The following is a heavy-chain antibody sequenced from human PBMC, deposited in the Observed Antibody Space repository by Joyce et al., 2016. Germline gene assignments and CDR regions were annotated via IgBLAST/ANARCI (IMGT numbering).Heavy chain of an antibody. Sequence: QVHLQQWGVGLLKPSETLSLSCAVYGGSLSNYFGSWIRQSPGKGLEWIGQINDRGSTTYTPSLKSRVTISVDTSKNPFSLKLSSVAAADTDVYYCARPVYCSATACAGPFHIWGQGTLVTVSS. D-gene: IGHD2-15*01. CDR2: INDRGST. CDR3: ARPVYCSATACAGPFHI. J-gene: IGHJ4*01. V-gene: IGHV4-34*01. CDR1: GGSLSNYF.